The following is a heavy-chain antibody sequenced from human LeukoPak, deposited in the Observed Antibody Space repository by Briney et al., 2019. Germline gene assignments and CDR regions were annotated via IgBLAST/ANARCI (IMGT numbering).Heavy chain of an antibody. CDR1: GFTFSSYA. CDR2: ISYDGSNK. CDR3: AREAGGSQYYFDY. V-gene: IGHV3-30-3*01. Sequence: GGSLRLSCAASGFTFSSYAMHWVRQAPGKGLEWVAVISYDGSNKYYADSVKGRFTISRDNSKNTLYLQMNSLRAEDTAVYYCAREAGGSQYYFDYWGQGTLVTVSS. D-gene: IGHD1-26*01. J-gene: IGHJ4*02.